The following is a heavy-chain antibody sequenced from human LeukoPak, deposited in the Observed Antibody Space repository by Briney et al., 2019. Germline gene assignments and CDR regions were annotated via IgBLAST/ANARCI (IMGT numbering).Heavy chain of an antibody. CDR3: ARVERGSLQTLDY. V-gene: IGHV3-53*01. CDR1: GFTVSSNY. CDR2: IYSGGST. Sequence: GGSLRLSCAASGFTVSSNYMSWVRQAPGKGLEWVSVIYSGGSTYYADSVKGRFTISRDNSKNTLYLQMNSLRAEDTAVYYCARVERGSLQTLDYWGQGTLVTVSS. D-gene: IGHD5-12*01. J-gene: IGHJ4*02.